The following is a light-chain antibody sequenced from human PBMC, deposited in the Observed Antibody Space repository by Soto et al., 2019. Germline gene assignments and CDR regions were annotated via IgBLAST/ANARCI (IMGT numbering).Light chain of an antibody. CDR3: PHNYCTPQET. J-gene: IGKJ1*01. V-gene: IGKV1-39*01. CDR2: ASS. Sequence: DIQMTQSPSSLSASVGDRVTITCRASQSISSYLNWYQQNPGKAPKLLIYASSILQSGVPSTGSGSGSGTDFTVTISSLQPDDFPTYYCPHNYCTPQETFGNGSKVEIK. CDR1: QSISSY.